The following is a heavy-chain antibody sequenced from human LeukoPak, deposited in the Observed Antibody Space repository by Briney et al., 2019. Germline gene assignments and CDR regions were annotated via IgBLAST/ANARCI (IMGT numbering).Heavy chain of an antibody. CDR2: ISAYNGNT. J-gene: IGHJ4*02. D-gene: IGHD3-10*01. V-gene: IGHV1-18*04. CDR3: ARTYYYGSGSYSAPDY. Sequence: GASVNVSCKASGYTFIGYYVHWVRQAPGQGLEWMGWISAYNGNTNYAQKLQGRVTMTTDTSTSTAYMELRSLRSDDTAVYYCARTYYYGSGSYSAPDYWGQGTLVTVSS. CDR1: GYTFIGYY.